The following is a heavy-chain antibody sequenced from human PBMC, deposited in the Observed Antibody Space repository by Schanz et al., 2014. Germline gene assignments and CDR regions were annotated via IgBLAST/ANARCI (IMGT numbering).Heavy chain of an antibody. CDR2: ISSSSIYT. CDR1: GFTFSDYY. Sequence: QVQLVESGGTLVKPGGSLRLSCVVSGFTFSDYYMSWLRQAPGKGLEWVSYISSSSIYTNYADSVKGRFTISRDNAKNSLYLQMNSLRADDTAVYYCAREGEWGYDPPRHWGQGTLVTVSS. D-gene: IGHD5-12*01. V-gene: IGHV3-11*06. J-gene: IGHJ4*02. CDR3: AREGEWGYDPPRH.